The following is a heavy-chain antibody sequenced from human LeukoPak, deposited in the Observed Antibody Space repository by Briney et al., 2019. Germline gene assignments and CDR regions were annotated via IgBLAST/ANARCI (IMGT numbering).Heavy chain of an antibody. J-gene: IGHJ5*02. CDR3: ARLLEVNYGDYLEDWFDP. D-gene: IGHD4-17*01. Sequence: SETLSLTCTVSGDSISSGDYYWSWIRQPAGKGLEWIGRISSSGSTNYNPSLKSRVTISVDKSKNQFSLKLSSVTAADTAVYYCARLLEVNYGDYLEDWFDPWGQGTMVTVSA. V-gene: IGHV4-61*02. CDR1: GDSISSGDYY. CDR2: ISSSGST.